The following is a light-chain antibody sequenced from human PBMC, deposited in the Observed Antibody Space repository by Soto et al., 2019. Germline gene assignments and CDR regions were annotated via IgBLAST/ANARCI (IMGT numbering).Light chain of an antibody. CDR3: QSYDDSLSGSGV. J-gene: IGLJ1*01. CDR2: SFN. CDR1: RSKIGAGYD. V-gene: IGLV1-40*01. Sequence: QSVLTQPPSVSGAPGQTVTISCTGSRSKIGAGYDIHWYQFLPGTAPKLLLYSFNKRPSGIPDRFSGFKSGTSASLAITGLQPEDEADYYCQSYDDSLSGSGVFGTGTKVTVL.